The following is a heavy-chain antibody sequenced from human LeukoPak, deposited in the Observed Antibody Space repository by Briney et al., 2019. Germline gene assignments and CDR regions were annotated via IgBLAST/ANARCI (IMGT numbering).Heavy chain of an antibody. V-gene: IGHV1-18*01. J-gene: IGHJ4*02. D-gene: IGHD2-21*01. CDR2: ISAYNGNT. CDR1: GYTFTSYG. Sequence: ASVKVSCKASGYTFTSYGISWVRQAPGQGLEWMGWISAYNGNTNYAQKLQGRVTMTTDTSTSTAYMELRSLRSDDTAVYYCATDKGPHCGGDCYSFWGQGTLVTVSS. CDR3: ATDKGPHCGGDCYSF.